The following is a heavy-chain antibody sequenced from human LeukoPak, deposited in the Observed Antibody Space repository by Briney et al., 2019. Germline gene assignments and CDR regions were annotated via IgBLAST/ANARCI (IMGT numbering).Heavy chain of an antibody. CDR2: IYSGGHT. J-gene: IGHJ5*02. CDR1: GFTVGNSY. CDR3: ARGVVAATGERWFDP. V-gene: IGHV3-66*01. D-gene: IGHD2-15*01. Sequence: GGSLRLSCAASGFTVGNSYLNWVRQAPGKGLVWVSVIYSGGHTYYADSVKGRFTISRDNSKNTLNLQMNSLRVEDTAVYYCARGVVAATGERWFDPWGQGTLVTVSS.